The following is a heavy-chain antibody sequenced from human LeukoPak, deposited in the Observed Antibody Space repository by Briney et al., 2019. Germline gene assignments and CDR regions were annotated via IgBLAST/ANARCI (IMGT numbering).Heavy chain of an antibody. J-gene: IGHJ6*03. CDR2: IYTSGST. CDR3: ARTTMVRGTYYMDV. Sequence: SETLSLTCTVSGGSISSYYWSWIRQPAGKGLEWIGRIYTSGSTNYNPSLKSRVTMSVDTSKNQFSLKLSFVTAADTAVYYCARTTMVRGTYYMDVWGKGTTVTISS. V-gene: IGHV4-4*07. CDR1: GGSISSYY. D-gene: IGHD3-10*01.